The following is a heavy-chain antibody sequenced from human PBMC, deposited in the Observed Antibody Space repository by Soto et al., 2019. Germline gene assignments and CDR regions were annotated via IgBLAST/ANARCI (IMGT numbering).Heavy chain of an antibody. CDR1: GFTFSDYY. CDR3: ARVFDYDSSGYYLGYFDY. D-gene: IGHD3-22*01. V-gene: IGHV3-11*06. J-gene: IGHJ4*02. Sequence: PGGSLRLSCAASGFTFSDYYMSWIRQAPGKGLEWVSYISSSSSYTNYADSVKGRFTISRDNAKNSLYLQMNSLRAEDTAVYYCARVFDYDSSGYYLGYFDYWGQGTLVT. CDR2: ISSSSSYT.